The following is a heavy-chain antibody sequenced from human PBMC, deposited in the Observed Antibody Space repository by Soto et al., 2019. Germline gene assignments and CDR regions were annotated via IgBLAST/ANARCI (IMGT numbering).Heavy chain of an antibody. J-gene: IGHJ4*02. CDR1: GYTFTGYY. V-gene: IGHV1-2*04. CDR2: INPNSGGT. D-gene: IGHD6-13*01. Sequence: GASVKVSCKASGYTFTGYYMHWVRQAPGQGLEWMGWINPNSGGTNYAQKFQGWVTMTRDTSISTAYMELSRLRSDDTAVYYCATSRGEQQLAYFDYWGQRTLDTVSS. CDR3: ATSRGEQQLAYFDY.